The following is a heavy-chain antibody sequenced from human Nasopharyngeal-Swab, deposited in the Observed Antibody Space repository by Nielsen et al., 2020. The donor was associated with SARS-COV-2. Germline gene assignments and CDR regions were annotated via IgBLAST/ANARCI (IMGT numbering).Heavy chain of an antibody. V-gene: IGHV5-51*01. CDR1: GYSFTSYW. CDR3: ARSVTSDYYDSSGYFYYYYMDV. J-gene: IGHJ6*03. CDR2: IYPGDSDT. Sequence: GESLKISCKGSGYSFTSYWIGWVRQMPRKGLEWMGIIYPGDSDTRYSPSFQGQVTISADKSISTAYLQWSSLKASDTAMYYCARSVTSDYYDSSGYFYYYYMDVWGKGTTVTVSS. D-gene: IGHD3-22*01.